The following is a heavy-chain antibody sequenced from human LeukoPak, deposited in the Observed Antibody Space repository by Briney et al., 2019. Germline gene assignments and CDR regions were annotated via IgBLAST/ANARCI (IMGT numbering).Heavy chain of an antibody. Sequence: SETLSLTCTVSGGSINGHYCSWIRQPAGKGLEWIGHIYTSGTTNYNPSLKSRVTMSVDTSKNQFSLKLSSVTAAGTAVYYCAREYSSGWDYFDYWGQGTLVTVSS. V-gene: IGHV4-4*07. D-gene: IGHD6-19*01. CDR3: AREYSSGWDYFDY. CDR1: GGSINGHY. J-gene: IGHJ4*02. CDR2: IYTSGTT.